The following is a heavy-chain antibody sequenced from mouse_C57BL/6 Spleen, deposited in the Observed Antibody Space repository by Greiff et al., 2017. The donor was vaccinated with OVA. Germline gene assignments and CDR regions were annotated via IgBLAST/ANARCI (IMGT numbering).Heavy chain of an antibody. CDR1: GYTFTDYN. D-gene: IGHD2-5*01. Sequence: EVQLQQSGPELVKPGASVKMSCKASGYTFTDYNMHWVKQSNGKSLEWIGYINPNNGGTSYNQKFKGKATLTVNESSSTAYMELRSLTSEDSAVYYCARSYSNSRFDYYAMDYWGQGTSVTVSS. V-gene: IGHV1-22*01. CDR3: ARSYSNSRFDYYAMDY. CDR2: INPNNGGT. J-gene: IGHJ4*01.